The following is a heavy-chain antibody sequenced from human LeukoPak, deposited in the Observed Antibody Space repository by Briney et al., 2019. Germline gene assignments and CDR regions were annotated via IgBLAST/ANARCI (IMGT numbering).Heavy chain of an antibody. V-gene: IGHV3-7*05. CDR1: GFTFSSHW. CDR2: IKQDGSEK. J-gene: IGHJ4*02. CDR3: ARATSFDY. Sequence: GGSLRLSCTVGGFTFSSHWMSWVRQAPGKGLEWVANIKQDGSEKYYVDSVKGRFTISRDNAKNSLYLQVSSLRDEDTAVYYCARATSFDYWGQGTLVTVSS.